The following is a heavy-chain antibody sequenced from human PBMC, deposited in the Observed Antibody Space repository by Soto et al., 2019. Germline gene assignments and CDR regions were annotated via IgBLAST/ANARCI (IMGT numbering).Heavy chain of an antibody. CDR3: AKDTSGWRGWFDP. V-gene: IGHV4-39*07. CDR2: IYYSGST. D-gene: IGHD6-19*01. Sequence: PSETLSLTCTVSGGSISSSSYYWGWIRQPPGKGLEWIGSIYYSGSTYYNPSLKSRVTISVDTSKNQFSLKLSSVTAADTAVYYCAKDTSGWRGWFDPWGQGTLVTVSS. J-gene: IGHJ5*02. CDR1: GGSISSSSYY.